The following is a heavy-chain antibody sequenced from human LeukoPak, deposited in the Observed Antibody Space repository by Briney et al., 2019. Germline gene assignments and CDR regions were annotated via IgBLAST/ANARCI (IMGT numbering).Heavy chain of an antibody. J-gene: IGHJ3*02. CDR1: GGSFSGYY. D-gene: IGHD3-16*01. V-gene: IGHV4-34*01. CDR2: INHSGST. Sequence: SETLSLTCAVYGGSFSGYYWSWIRQPPGKGLEWIGEINHSGSTNYNPSLKSRVTISVDTSKNQFSLKLSSVTAADTAVYYCAREKAGGQGAFDIWGQGTMVTVSS. CDR3: AREKAGGQGAFDI.